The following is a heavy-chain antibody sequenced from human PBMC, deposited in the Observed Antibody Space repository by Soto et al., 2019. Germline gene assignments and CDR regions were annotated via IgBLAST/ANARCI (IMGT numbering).Heavy chain of an antibody. V-gene: IGHV4-59*01. D-gene: IGHD3-16*01. CDR1: GGSISSYY. J-gene: IGHJ6*02. CDR2: IYYSGST. Sequence: QVQLQESGPGLVKPSETLSLTCTVSGGSISSYYWSWIRQPPGKGLEWIGYIYYSGSTNYNPSLKSGVTISVDTSKNQFSLKLSSVTAADTAVYYCARTGLDDYVWGSHQMDVWGQGTTVTVSS. CDR3: ARTGLDDYVWGSHQMDV.